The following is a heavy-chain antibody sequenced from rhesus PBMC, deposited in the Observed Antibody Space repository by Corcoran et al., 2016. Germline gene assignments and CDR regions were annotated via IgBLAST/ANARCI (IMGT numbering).Heavy chain of an antibody. J-gene: IGHJ4*01. Sequence: QVQLQASGPRPVKPSDTLSLTCPVSRASTSTYSWPWIRPPPGKGLEWIGEINGNSGSTYYNPSLKSRVTISKDASKNQFSLKLSSVTAADTAVYYCARDLASSGSDYWGQGVLVTVSS. CDR1: RASTSTYS. CDR3: ARDLASSGSDY. D-gene: IGHD6-31*01. CDR2: INGNSGST. V-gene: IGHV4-80*01.